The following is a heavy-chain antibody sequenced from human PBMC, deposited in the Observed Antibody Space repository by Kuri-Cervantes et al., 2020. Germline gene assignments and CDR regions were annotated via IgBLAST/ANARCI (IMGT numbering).Heavy chain of an antibody. CDR3: ARHYDGRFH. CDR2: IHHSESR. V-gene: IGHV4-34*01. Sequence: SETLSLTCVVYGGSLSGYYWSWIRQPPGKGLEWIGKIHHSESRNYIPSLKSPVTISVDTSENRFSLQQSSVTVADTDIYYCARHYDGRFHWGQGTLVTVFS. J-gene: IGHJ4*02. D-gene: IGHD4-23*01. CDR1: GGSLSGYY.